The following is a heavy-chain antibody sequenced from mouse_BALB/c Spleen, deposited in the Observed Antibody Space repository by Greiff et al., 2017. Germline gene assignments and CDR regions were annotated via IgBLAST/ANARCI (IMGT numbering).Heavy chain of an antibody. D-gene: IGHD2-14*01. Sequence: EVQLLESQPGLAKPSQSLSLTCTVTGYSNTSDYAWNWIWQFPGNQLEWMGYISYSGSTSYNPSLKSRFSITRDTSKNQFFLQLNSVTTEDTATYYCARRGSTTPYWYFDVWGAGTTVTVSS. J-gene: IGHJ1*01. CDR2: ISYSGST. CDR1: GYSNTSDYA. CDR3: ARRGSTTPYWYFDV. V-gene: IGHV3-2*02.